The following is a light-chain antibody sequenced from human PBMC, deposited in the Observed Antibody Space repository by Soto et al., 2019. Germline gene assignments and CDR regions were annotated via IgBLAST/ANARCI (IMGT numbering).Light chain of an antibody. CDR3: QQLNTYPRT. Sequence: DIQLTQSPSFLSASVGDRVTITCRASQGISSYLAWYQQETGEAPKLLIYAASTLQSGVPSRFSGSGSGTEFTLTISSLQPEDFATYYCQQLNTYPRTFGQGTKVDIK. J-gene: IGKJ1*01. V-gene: IGKV1-9*01. CDR1: QGISSY. CDR2: AAS.